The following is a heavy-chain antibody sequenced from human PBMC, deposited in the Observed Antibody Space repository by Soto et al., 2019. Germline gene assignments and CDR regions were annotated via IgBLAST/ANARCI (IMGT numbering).Heavy chain of an antibody. J-gene: IGHJ4*02. V-gene: IGHV3-30*18. CDR2: ISYDGSEK. Sequence: QVQLVESGGGVVQPGRSLRLSCAASGFMFSYYGMHWVRQTPGKGLEWVAAISYDGSEKDYADSVKGRFTISRDNSKNSLYLQMNSLRGEDTSVYYCAKEPRGSYYIGLDYWGQGTLVTVSS. CDR1: GFMFSYYG. CDR3: AKEPRGSYYIGLDY. D-gene: IGHD3-10*01.